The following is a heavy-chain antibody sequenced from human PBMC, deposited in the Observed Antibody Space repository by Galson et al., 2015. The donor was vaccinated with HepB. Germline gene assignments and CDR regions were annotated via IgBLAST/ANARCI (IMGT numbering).Heavy chain of an antibody. CDR1: GGTFSSYA. CDR2: IIPIFGTA. Sequence: SVKVSCKASGGTFSSYAISWVRQAPGQGLEWMGGIIPIFGTANYTQKFQGRVTITADESTSTAYMELSSLRSEDTAVYYCARDVMGEGDGYNFDYWGQGTLVTVSS. J-gene: IGHJ4*02. V-gene: IGHV1-69*13. CDR3: ARDVMGEGDGYNFDY. D-gene: IGHD5-24*01.